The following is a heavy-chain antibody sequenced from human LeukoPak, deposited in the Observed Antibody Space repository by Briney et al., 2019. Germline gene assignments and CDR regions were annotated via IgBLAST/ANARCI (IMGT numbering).Heavy chain of an antibody. Sequence: GGSLRLSCAASGLTFSTKRMHWVRQAPGKGLVWVSYINIDERITGYADSVKGRFTISRDNAKNTLYLQMNSLRAEDTAIYYCFREGGDWGQGTLVTVSS. CDR2: INIDERIT. J-gene: IGHJ4*02. CDR1: GLTFSTKR. CDR3: FREGGD. D-gene: IGHD3-10*01. V-gene: IGHV3-74*01.